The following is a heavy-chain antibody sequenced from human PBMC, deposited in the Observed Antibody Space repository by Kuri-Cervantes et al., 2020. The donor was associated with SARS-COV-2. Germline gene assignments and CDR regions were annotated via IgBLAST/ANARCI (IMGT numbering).Heavy chain of an antibody. D-gene: IGHD3-3*01. V-gene: IGHV3-74*01. CDR1: GFTFSSYS. CDR2: TNEDGRVT. Sequence: GESLKISCAASGFTFSSYSMNWVRQAPGKGLVWVSRTNEDGRVTDYADSVKGRFTISRDNAKNTLFLEMNSLRSDDTAVYYCARESPGIRFLEWVPWGQGTLVTVSS. J-gene: IGHJ5*02. CDR3: ARESPGIRFLEWVP.